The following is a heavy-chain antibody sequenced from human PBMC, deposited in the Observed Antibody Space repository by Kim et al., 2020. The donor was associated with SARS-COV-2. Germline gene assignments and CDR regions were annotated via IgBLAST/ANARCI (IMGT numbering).Heavy chain of an antibody. J-gene: IGHJ4*02. V-gene: IGHV1-3*01. Sequence: KYSQKFQGRVTITRDTSASTAYMELSSLRSEDTAVYYCARVAAAGSFGYWGQGTLVTVSS. CDR3: ARVAAAGSFGY. D-gene: IGHD6-13*01.